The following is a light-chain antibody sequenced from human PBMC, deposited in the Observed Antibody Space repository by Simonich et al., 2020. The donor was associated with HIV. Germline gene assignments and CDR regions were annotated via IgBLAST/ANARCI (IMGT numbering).Light chain of an antibody. J-gene: IGKJ2*01. V-gene: IGKV4-1*01. CDR2: WAS. Sequence: DIVMTQSPDSLALSLGERATINCKSSQSVLYSSTNKNYLALYQHKPGRPPKLLIYWASTRESGVPDRFSGSGSGTDFTLTISSLQAEDVAVYYCQQYYSTPYTFGQGTKLEIK. CDR3: QQYYSTPYT. CDR1: QSVLYSSTNKNY.